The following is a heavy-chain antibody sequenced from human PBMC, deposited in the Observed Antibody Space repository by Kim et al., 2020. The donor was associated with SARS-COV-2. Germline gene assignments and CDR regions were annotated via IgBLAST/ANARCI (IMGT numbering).Heavy chain of an antibody. CDR1: GFTFSDYS. Sequence: GGSLRLSCVASGFTFSDYSMSWIRQAPGKGLEWISYITNSGTTIYYADSVKGRFTISRNNAKSSLFLQMNSLRAEDTAVYYCARSYKITVGFWGQGTLVTVSS. D-gene: IGHD3-16*01. V-gene: IGHV3-11*01. CDR3: ARSYKITVGF. J-gene: IGHJ4*02. CDR2: ITNSGTTI.